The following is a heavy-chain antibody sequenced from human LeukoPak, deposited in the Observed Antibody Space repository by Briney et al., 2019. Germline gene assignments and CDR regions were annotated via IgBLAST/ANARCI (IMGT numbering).Heavy chain of an antibody. CDR2: IYSGGST. Sequence: GGSLRLSCAASGFTVSSNYMSWVRQAPGKGLEWVSVIYSGGSTCYADSVKGRFTISRDNAKNSLYLQMNSLRAEDTAVYYCARDYSYGFLNWGQGTLVTVSS. V-gene: IGHV3-53*01. D-gene: IGHD5-18*01. J-gene: IGHJ4*02. CDR3: ARDYSYGFLN. CDR1: GFTVSSNY.